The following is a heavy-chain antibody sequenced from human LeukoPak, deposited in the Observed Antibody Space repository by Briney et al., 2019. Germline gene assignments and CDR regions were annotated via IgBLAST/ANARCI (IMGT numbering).Heavy chain of an antibody. V-gene: IGHV3-53*01. CDR3: ARFDSSSWYPVGWFDP. CDR1: GFTVSSNY. D-gene: IGHD6-13*01. Sequence: GGPLRLSCAASGFTVSSNYMSWVRQAPGKGLEWVSVIYSGGSTYYADSVKGRFTISRDNSKNTLYLQMNSLRAEDTAVYYCARFDSSSWYPVGWFDPWGQGTLVTVSS. CDR2: IYSGGST. J-gene: IGHJ5*02.